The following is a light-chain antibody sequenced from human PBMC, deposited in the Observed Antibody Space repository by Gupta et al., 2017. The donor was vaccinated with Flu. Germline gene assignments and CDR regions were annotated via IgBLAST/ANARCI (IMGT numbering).Light chain of an antibody. CDR3: QQLNDYPRT. Sequence: EIKLTHSPSFLSACVGDRVTITCRASQGIRNYLVWYQQKPGKAPKLLSYGASTLQCGVPSWFSGSGSGTEFTLTISSLQPEDCATYCCQQLNDYPRTFGRGTKVEIK. V-gene: IGKV1-9*01. CDR1: QGIRNY. J-gene: IGKJ4*02. CDR2: GAS.